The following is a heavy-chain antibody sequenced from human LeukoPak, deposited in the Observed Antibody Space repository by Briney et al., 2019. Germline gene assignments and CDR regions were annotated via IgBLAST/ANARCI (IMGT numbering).Heavy chain of an antibody. CDR1: GFIFSTYW. V-gene: IGHV3-7*01. J-gene: IGHJ6*02. CDR2: IKEDGSES. Sequence: GGPLRLSCAASGFIFSTYWMSWVRQAPGKGLEWVANIKEDGSESHYVDSVKGRFTISRDNAKNSLYLQMNSLRAEDTAMYFCAKAGLLWFGESWMDVWGQGTTVTVSS. CDR3: AKAGLLWFGESWMDV. D-gene: IGHD3-10*01.